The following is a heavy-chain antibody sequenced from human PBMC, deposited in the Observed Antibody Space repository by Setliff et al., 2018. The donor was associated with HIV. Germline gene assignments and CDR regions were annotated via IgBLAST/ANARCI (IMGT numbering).Heavy chain of an antibody. D-gene: IGHD1-26*01. J-gene: IGHJ4*02. CDR3: ARDTVRATFSDY. V-gene: IGHV1-2*02. CDR1: GYTFTGYH. CDR2: INPNGGAT. Sequence: ASVKVSCKASGYTFTGYHMHWVRQAPGQGLEWMGWINPNGGATNYAQKFQGRVTMTRDTSISTAYMELSSLRYDDTAVYYCARDTVRATFSDYWGQGTLVTVSS.